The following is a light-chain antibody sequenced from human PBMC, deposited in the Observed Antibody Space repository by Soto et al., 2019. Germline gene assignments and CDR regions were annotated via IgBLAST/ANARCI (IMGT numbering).Light chain of an antibody. CDR3: CSYTFSSTRV. CDR2: EVV. V-gene: IGLV2-14*01. Sequence: QSALTQPASVSGSPGQSITISCTGTSSDVGGYNYVSWYQQHPGKAPKLIIYEVVNRPSGVSNRFSGSKSGNTASLTISGLQPEDEADYYCCSYTFSSTRVFGGGTKLTVL. J-gene: IGLJ3*02. CDR1: SSDVGGYNY.